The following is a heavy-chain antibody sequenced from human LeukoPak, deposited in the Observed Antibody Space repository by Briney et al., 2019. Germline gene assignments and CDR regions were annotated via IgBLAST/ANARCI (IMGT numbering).Heavy chain of an antibody. J-gene: IGHJ4*02. CDR2: IGFDGSKI. Sequence: GGSLRLSCVASGFTFSSYGMQWVRQAPGKGLEWVAFIGFDGSKIYYADSVKGRFTISRDNSKNTVNLQMNSLRVEDTAVYYCAKDSDTYGHRHFDHWGQGTTVTVSS. CDR1: GFTFSSYG. CDR3: AKDSDTYGHRHFDH. V-gene: IGHV3-30*02. D-gene: IGHD2-8*01.